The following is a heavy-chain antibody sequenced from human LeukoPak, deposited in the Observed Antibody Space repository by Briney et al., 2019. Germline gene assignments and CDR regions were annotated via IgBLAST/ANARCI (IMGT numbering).Heavy chain of an antibody. D-gene: IGHD3-3*01. CDR3: AKEVLRLLEWQPYYYFDY. Sequence: GGSLRLSCAASGFTFSSYAMSWVRQAPGKGLEWVSAISGSGGSTYYADSVKGRFTISRDNSKNTLYLQMNSLRAEDTAVYYCAKEVLRLLEWQPYYYFDYWGQGTLVTVSS. V-gene: IGHV3-23*01. CDR2: ISGSGGST. J-gene: IGHJ4*02. CDR1: GFTFSSYA.